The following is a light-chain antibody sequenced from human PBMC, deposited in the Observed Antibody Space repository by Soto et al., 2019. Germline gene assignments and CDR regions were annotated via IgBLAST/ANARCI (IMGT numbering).Light chain of an antibody. CDR1: QSVDNY. V-gene: IGKV3-11*01. CDR3: PQRSNWPRWS. Sequence: EIVLTQSPATLSLSPGERATLSCRASQSVDNYLAWYQQKPGQAPRLLIYDASNRATGVPARFSGSGSGTDFTLTSCSLEPDDFALYFCPQRSNWPRWSFGQGTKVEIK. J-gene: IGKJ1*01. CDR2: DAS.